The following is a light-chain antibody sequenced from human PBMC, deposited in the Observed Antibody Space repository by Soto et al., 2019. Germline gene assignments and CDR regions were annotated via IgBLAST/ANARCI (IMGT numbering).Light chain of an antibody. J-gene: IGLJ1*01. V-gene: IGLV3-1*01. CDR3: QAWDSTTGV. CDR1: KLGSKY. CDR2: QDD. Sequence: SYELTQSPSVSVSPGQTASITCSGDKLGSKYACWYQQKPGQSPMLVIYQDDKRPSGIPERFSGSNSGNTATLTIIGTQAMDEADYYCQAWDSTTGVFGTGTKLTVL.